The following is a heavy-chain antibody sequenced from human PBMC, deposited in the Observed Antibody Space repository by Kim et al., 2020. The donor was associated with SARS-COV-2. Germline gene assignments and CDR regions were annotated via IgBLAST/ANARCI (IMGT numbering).Heavy chain of an antibody. V-gene: IGHV4-34*01. Sequence: SETLSLTCAVYGGSFSGYYWSWIRQPPGKGLEWIGEIHHSGSTNYNPSLKSRVTISVDTSKNQFSLQLSSVIAADTAVYYCARGTRMVVYAIGYYYYCMDVWGQGTTVTVSS. D-gene: IGHD2-8*02. CDR2: IHHSGST. CDR1: GGSFSGYY. CDR3: ARGTRMVVYAIGYYYYCMDV. J-gene: IGHJ6*01.